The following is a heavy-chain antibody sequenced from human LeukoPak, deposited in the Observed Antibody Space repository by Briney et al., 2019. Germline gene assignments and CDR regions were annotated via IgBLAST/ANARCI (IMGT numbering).Heavy chain of an antibody. D-gene: IGHD3-10*01. CDR2: ISGSGGST. CDR3: AKALWFRELLDY. J-gene: IGHJ4*02. Sequence: TGGSLRLSCAASGFTFSSYAMSWVRQAPGKGLEWVSAISGSGGSTYYADSVKGRFTISRDNSKNTLYLQMNSLRAEDTAVYYCAKALWFRELLDYWGQGTLVTVSS. V-gene: IGHV3-23*01. CDR1: GFTFSSYA.